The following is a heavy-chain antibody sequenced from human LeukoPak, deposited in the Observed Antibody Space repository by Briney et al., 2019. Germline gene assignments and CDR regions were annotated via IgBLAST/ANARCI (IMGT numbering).Heavy chain of an antibody. V-gene: IGHV4-39*01. CDR2: IYDSGST. Sequence: SETLSLTCTVSGGSIRSSYYYWGWIRQPPGKGLEWIGSIYDSGSTYYNPSLKSRVTISVDTSKNQFSLKLNSVTAADTAVYYCARGVVALDYWGQGTLVTVSS. CDR1: GGSIRSSYYY. CDR3: ARGVVALDY. D-gene: IGHD2-15*01. J-gene: IGHJ4*02.